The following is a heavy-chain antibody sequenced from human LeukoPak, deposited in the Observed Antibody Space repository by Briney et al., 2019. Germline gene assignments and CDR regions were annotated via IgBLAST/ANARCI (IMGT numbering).Heavy chain of an antibody. D-gene: IGHD5-18*01. V-gene: IGHV3-7*05. CDR3: ARDSVASYGSFDY. CDR1: GFTFSSYW. Sequence: GGSLRLSCAASGFTFSSYWMSWVRQAPGKGLEWVANIKQDGSEKYYVDSVKGRFTISRDNAKNSLYLRMNSLRAEDTAVYYCARDSVASYGSFDYWGQGTLVTVSS. J-gene: IGHJ4*02. CDR2: IKQDGSEK.